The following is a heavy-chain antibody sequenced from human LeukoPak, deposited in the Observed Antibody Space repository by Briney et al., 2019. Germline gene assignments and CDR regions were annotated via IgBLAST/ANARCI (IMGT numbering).Heavy chain of an antibody. V-gene: IGHV1-69*13. J-gene: IGHJ4*02. CDR2: IIPIFGTA. CDR3: AREGSSWSHYFDY. D-gene: IGHD6-13*01. CDR1: GYTFTSYG. Sequence: SVKVSCKASGYTFTSYGISWVRQAPGQGLEWMGGIIPIFGTANYAQKFQGRVTITADESTSTAYMELSSLRSEDTAVYYCAREGSSWSHYFDYWGQGTLVTVSS.